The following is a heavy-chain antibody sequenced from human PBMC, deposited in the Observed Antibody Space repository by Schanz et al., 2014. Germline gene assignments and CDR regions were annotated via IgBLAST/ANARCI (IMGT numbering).Heavy chain of an antibody. CDR1: GFTISSYS. D-gene: IGHD1-1*01. CDR3: ARAHGNNWYGKGLDY. Sequence: VQLLESGGGLVQPGGSLRLSCAASGFTISSYSMNWVRQAPGKGPEWVAVIWSDGSTKYYADSVKGRFTISRDNSKNTLYLQMNSLRADDTAVYFCARAHGNNWYGKGLDYWGQGTQVTVSS. CDR2: IWSDGSTK. V-gene: IGHV3-33*08. J-gene: IGHJ4*02.